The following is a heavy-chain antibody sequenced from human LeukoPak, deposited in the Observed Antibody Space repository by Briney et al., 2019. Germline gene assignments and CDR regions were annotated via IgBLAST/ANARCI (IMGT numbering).Heavy chain of an antibody. CDR1: GFSFNTYA. Sequence: PGGSLRLSCAASGFSFNTYAMSWVRQAPGKGLEWVSVISGGGGTTYYADSVKGRFTISRDNSKNTLYLQMNSLRVDDTALYYCAKGPVVTATYNWFDPWGQGALVTVSS. D-gene: IGHD2-21*02. V-gene: IGHV3-23*01. CDR3: AKGPVVTATYNWFDP. CDR2: ISGGGGTT. J-gene: IGHJ5*02.